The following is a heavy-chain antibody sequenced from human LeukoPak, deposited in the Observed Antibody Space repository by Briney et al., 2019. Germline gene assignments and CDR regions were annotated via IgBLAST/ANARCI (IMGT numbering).Heavy chain of an antibody. J-gene: IGHJ6*02. CDR3: TRREDYGGNYYYYGMDV. CDR1: GFTFSNAW. Sequence: PGGSLRLSCAASGFTFSNAWMSWVRQAPGKGLEWVGRIRSKANSYATAYAASVKGRFTISRDDSKNTAYLQMNSLKTEDTAVYYCTRREDYGGNYYYYGMDVWGQGTTVTVSS. V-gene: IGHV3-73*01. CDR2: IRSKANSYAT. D-gene: IGHD4-23*01.